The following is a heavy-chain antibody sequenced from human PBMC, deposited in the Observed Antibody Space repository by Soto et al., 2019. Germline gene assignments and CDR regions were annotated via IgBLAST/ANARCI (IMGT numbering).Heavy chain of an antibody. V-gene: IGHV3-30-3*01. CDR2: ISYDGSNK. D-gene: IGHD4-17*01. J-gene: IGHJ6*02. CDR3: ARDPAVTTFYYYGMDV. Sequence: GGSLRLSCAASGFTFSSYAMHWVRQAPGKGLEWVAVISYDGSNKYYADSVKGRFTISRDNSKNTLYLQTNGLRAEDTAVYYCARDPAVTTFYYYGMDVWGQGTTVT. CDR1: GFTFSSYA.